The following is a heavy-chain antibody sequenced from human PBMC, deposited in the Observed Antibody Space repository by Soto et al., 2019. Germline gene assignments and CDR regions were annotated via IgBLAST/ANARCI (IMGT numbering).Heavy chain of an antibody. CDR3: ARAALDGGSYLPFDY. J-gene: IGHJ4*02. V-gene: IGHV3-48*02. CDR1: GFTFSSYS. D-gene: IGHD1-26*01. Sequence: EVQLVESGGGLVQPGGSLRLSCAASGFTFSSYSMNWVRQAPGKGLEWVSYISSSSSTIYYADSVKGRFTISRDNAKNSLYLQMNSMRDEDTAVYYCARAALDGGSYLPFDYWGQGTLVTVSS. CDR2: ISSSSSTI.